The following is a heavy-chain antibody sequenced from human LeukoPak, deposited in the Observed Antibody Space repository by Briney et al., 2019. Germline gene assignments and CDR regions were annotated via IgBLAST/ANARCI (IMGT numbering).Heavy chain of an antibody. V-gene: IGHV3-30*04. CDR1: GFTFSSYA. Sequence: PGGSLRLSCAASGFTFSSYAMHWVRQAPGKGLEWVAVISYDGSNKYYADSVKGRFTISRDNSKNTLYLQMNSLRAEDTAVYYCTKAYGDYVGWFDPWGQGTLVIVSS. D-gene: IGHD4-17*01. CDR3: TKAYGDYVGWFDP. CDR2: ISYDGSNK. J-gene: IGHJ5*02.